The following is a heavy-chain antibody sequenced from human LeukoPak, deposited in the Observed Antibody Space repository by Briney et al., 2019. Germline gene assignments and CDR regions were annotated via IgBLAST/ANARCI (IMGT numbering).Heavy chain of an antibody. J-gene: IGHJ4*02. V-gene: IGHV3-21*01. Sequence: GGSLRLSCAASGSTFSTYSMNWVRQAPGKGLEWVSSISGSSIYIYYADSVKGRFTISRDNAKNSLYLQMNSLRAEDTAVYYCARDPPYSDSSGYYYGYWGQGTLVTVSS. CDR1: GSTFSTYS. CDR2: ISGSSIYI. D-gene: IGHD3-22*01. CDR3: ARDPPYSDSSGYYYGY.